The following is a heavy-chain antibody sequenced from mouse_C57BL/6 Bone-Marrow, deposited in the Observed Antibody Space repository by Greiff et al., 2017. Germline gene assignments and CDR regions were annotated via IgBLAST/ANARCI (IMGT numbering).Heavy chain of an antibody. CDR2: INYDGSST. CDR3: ARDVYYYGSSPLYFDV. J-gene: IGHJ1*03. Sequence: EVHLVESEGGLVQPGSSMKLSCTASGFTFSDYYMAWVRQVPEKGLEWVANINYDGSSTYYLDSLKSRFIISRDNAKNILYLQMSSLKSEDTATYYCARDVYYYGSSPLYFDVWGTGTTVTVSS. D-gene: IGHD1-1*01. V-gene: IGHV5-16*01. CDR1: GFTFSDYY.